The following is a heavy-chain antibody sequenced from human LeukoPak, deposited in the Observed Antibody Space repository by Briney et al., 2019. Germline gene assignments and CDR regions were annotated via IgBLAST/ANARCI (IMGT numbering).Heavy chain of an antibody. CDR1: GGSFSSYT. CDR3: ARVEFSGSYYSSDPGHAFDI. D-gene: IGHD1-26*01. V-gene: IGHV1-69*02. CDR2: IIPILGLA. J-gene: IGHJ3*02. Sequence: ASVKVSCKASGGSFSSYTISWERRAPGQGLGWRVRIIPILGLASYAQKFQGRVTITADKSTSTAYRLLSSLRSEDTAVYYCARVEFSGSYYSSDPGHAFDIWGQGSMVTVSS.